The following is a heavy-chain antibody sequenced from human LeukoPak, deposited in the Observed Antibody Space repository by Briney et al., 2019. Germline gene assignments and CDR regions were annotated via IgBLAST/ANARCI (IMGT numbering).Heavy chain of an antibody. CDR1: GFTFSSYS. CDR3: ARDYYDSSGYYSP. J-gene: IGHJ5*02. CDR2: ISSSSSYI. D-gene: IGHD3-22*01. Sequence: PGGSLRLSCAASGFTFSSYSMNWVRQAPGKGLEWVSSISSSSSYIYYADSVKGRFTTSRDNAKNSLYLQMNSLRAEDTAVYYCARDYYDSSGYYSPWGQGTLVTVSS. V-gene: IGHV3-21*01.